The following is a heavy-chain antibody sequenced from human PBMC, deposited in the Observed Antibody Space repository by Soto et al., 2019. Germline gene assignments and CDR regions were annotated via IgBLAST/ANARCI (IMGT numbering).Heavy chain of an antibody. CDR1: GFTFSSYA. V-gene: IGHV3-23*01. J-gene: IGHJ5*02. D-gene: IGHD5-12*01. Sequence: PGGSLRLSCAASGFTFSSYAMSWVRQAPGKGLEWVSAISGSGGSTYYADSVKGRFTISRDNSKNTLYLQMNSLRAEDTAVYYCARVHSGYDSKWFDPWGQGTLVTVSS. CDR2: ISGSGGST. CDR3: ARVHSGYDSKWFDP.